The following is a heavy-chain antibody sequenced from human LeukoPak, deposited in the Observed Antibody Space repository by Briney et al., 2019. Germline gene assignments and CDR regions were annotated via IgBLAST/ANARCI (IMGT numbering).Heavy chain of an antibody. CDR3: AREGLNMVRGIIPKEAWGWFDP. V-gene: IGHV4-59*01. D-gene: IGHD3-10*01. CDR2: IYYSGST. J-gene: IGHJ5*02. CDR1: GGSISSYY. Sequence: SETLSLTCTVSGGSISSYYWSWIRQPPGKGLEWIGYIYYSGSTNYKSSLKSRVTISVDTSKNQFSLKLSSVTAADTAVYYCAREGLNMVRGIIPKEAWGWFDPWGQGTLVTVSS.